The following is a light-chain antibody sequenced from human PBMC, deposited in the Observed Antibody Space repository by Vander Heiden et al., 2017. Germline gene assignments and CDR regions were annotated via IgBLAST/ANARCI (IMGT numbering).Light chain of an antibody. J-gene: IGLJ2*01. CDR1: TPIIGGNN. CDR3: ASWDDTVRAVV. CDR2: TNN. Sequence: QPVLTHPPSPSGPPGRSPPTPGLESTPIIGGNNVNWYQQLPGAAPKLLIYTNNQRPSGVPDRFSGSKSGSSASLAISGLQADDESDFYCASWDDTVRAVVFGGGTKVTVL. V-gene: IGLV1-44*01.